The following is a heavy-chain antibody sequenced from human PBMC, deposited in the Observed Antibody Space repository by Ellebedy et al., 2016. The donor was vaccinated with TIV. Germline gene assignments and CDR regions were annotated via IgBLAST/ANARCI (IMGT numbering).Heavy chain of an antibody. CDR2: IKQDGSET. CDR3: ARERGLMFTSGWYFWFDP. V-gene: IGHV3-7*01. CDR1: GFSFSSYW. D-gene: IGHD6-19*01. Sequence: PSETLSLTCAASGFSFSSYWMNWVRQAPGKGLEWVATIKQDGSETYYVDSVKGRFTISRDNAKSSLYLQMNSLRAEDTAVYYCARERGLMFTSGWYFWFDPWGQGTLVTVSS. J-gene: IGHJ5*02.